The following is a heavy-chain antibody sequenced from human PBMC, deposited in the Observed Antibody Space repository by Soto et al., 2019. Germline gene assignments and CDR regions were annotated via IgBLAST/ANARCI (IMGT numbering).Heavy chain of an antibody. CDR2: FDPEDGET. CDR1: GYTLTKLS. Sequence: ASVKVSCKVSGYTLTKLSMHCVRQAPGKGLEWMGGFDPEDGETIYAQKFQGRLAVTEDTSTDTAYMELNSLRSEDTAVYYCATPPGRQQLLLRALSFDFWGQGTLVTVSS. D-gene: IGHD6-13*01. V-gene: IGHV1-24*01. CDR3: ATPPGRQQLLLRALSFDF. J-gene: IGHJ4*02.